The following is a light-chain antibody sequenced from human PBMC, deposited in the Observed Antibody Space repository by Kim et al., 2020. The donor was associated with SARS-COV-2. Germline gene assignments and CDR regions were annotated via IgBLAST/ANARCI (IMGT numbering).Light chain of an antibody. Sequence: QPVLTQPSSLSASPGASASLTCTLRSGINVGAYRIYWYQQKPGSPPQFLLNYKSDSDKQQGSGVPSRFSGSKDASANAGILLISGLQSEDEADYFCLIWHNSAYVFGTGTKVTVL. V-gene: IGLV5-45*03. CDR2: YKSDSDK. CDR3: LIWHNSAYV. J-gene: IGLJ1*01. CDR1: SGINVGAYR.